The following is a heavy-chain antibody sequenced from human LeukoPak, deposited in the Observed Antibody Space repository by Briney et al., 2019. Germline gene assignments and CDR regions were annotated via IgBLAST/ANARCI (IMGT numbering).Heavy chain of an antibody. CDR3: ARPSIAEVGAFDI. J-gene: IGHJ3*02. CDR2: IYYSGST. D-gene: IGHD6-6*01. V-gene: IGHV4-59*08. CDR1: GGSISSYY. Sequence: KASETLSLTCTVSGGSISSYYWSWIRQPPGKGLEWIGYIYYSGSTNYNPSLKSRVTISVDTSKNQFSLQLSSVTAADTAVYYCARPSIAEVGAFDIWGQGTMVTVSS.